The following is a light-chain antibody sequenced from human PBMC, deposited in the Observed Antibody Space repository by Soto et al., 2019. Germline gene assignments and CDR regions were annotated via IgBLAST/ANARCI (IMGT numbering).Light chain of an antibody. J-gene: IGKJ4*01. V-gene: IGKV1-39*01. CDR3: QQSYATVRT. CDR1: QTISSW. CDR2: AAS. Sequence: IQMTQSGSTRSRSVCDRGNNTSRAIQTISSWLAWYQQKPGKDPKLLIYAASRLQSGVQERFSGSGAERDLTLTITRLKTEDVGIYYCQQSYATVRTLGGGTQVDIK.